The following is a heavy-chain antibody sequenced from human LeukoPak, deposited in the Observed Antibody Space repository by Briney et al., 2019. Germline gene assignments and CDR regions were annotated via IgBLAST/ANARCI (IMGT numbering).Heavy chain of an antibody. V-gene: IGHV3-21*04. CDR1: GFTFSSYS. D-gene: IGHD5-12*01. Sequence: GGSLRLSCAASGFTFSSYSMNWVRQTPGKGLEWVSSISGSGDSTFYADSVKGRFTISRDNAKNSLYLQMNSLRSEDTAVYYCAREGGIRGYSGYDYFWFDPWGQGTLVTVSS. CDR3: AREGGIRGYSGYDYFWFDP. J-gene: IGHJ5*02. CDR2: ISGSGDST.